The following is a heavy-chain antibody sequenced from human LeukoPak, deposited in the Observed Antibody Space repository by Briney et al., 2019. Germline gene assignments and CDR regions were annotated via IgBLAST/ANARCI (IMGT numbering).Heavy chain of an antibody. J-gene: IGHJ3*02. CDR2: IYYSGST. CDR3: ARPAYRGSYYDAFDI. D-gene: IGHD1-26*01. CDR1: GGSISSSSYY. V-gene: IGHV4-39*01. Sequence: SETLSLTCTVSGGSISSSSYYWGCIRQPPGKGLEWIGSIYYSGSTYYNPSLKSRVTISVDTSKNKFSLKLNSVTAADTAVYYCARPAYRGSYYDAFDIWAKGQWSPSPQ.